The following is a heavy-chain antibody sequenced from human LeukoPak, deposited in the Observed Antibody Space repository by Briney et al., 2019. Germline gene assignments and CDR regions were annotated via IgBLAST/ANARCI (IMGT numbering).Heavy chain of an antibody. CDR3: ARDAVHCSSTSCDDAFDI. V-gene: IGHV1-8*03. J-gene: IGHJ3*02. Sequence: ASVKVSCKASGYTFTSYDINWVRQAAGQGLEWMGWMNPNSGNTGYAQKFQGRVTITADESTSTAYMELSSLRSEDTAVYYCARDAVHCSSTSCDDAFDIWGQGTMVTVSS. CDR1: GYTFTSYD. D-gene: IGHD2-2*01. CDR2: MNPNSGNT.